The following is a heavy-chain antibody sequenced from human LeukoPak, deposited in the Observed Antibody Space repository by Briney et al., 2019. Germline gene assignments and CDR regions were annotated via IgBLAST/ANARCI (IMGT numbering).Heavy chain of an antibody. CDR2: IKQDGIEK. Sequence: SGGSLRLSCAASGFTLSNHWMIWVRQAPGKGLECVANIKQDGIEKYYPDSVKGRFTISRDNAKNSVYLQMNSLRVEGTAVYYCGRGWAVDFWGQGTLVTVSS. CDR3: GRGWAVDF. CDR1: GFTLSNHW. J-gene: IGHJ4*02. V-gene: IGHV3-7*01. D-gene: IGHD5-24*01.